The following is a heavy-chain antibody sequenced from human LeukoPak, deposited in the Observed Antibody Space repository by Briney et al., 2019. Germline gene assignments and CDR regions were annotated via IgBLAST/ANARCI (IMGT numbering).Heavy chain of an antibody. CDR1: GGSFSGYY. J-gene: IGHJ6*02. V-gene: IGHV4-34*01. CDR3: ARLEVAGTYYYGMDV. D-gene: IGHD6-19*01. CDR2: INHSGST. Sequence: PSGTLSLTCAVYGGSFSGYYWSWIRQPPGKGLEWIGEINHSGSTNYNPSLKSRVTISVDTSKNQFSLKLSSVTAADTAVYYCARLEVAGTYYYGMDVWGQGTTVTVSS.